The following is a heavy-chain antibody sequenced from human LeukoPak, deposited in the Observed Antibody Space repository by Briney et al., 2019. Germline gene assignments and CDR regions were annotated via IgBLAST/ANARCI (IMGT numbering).Heavy chain of an antibody. Sequence: PSETLSLTRAVYGGSFSGYYWSWIRQPPGKGLEWIGEINHSGSTNYNPSLKSRVTISVDTSKNQFSLKLSSVTAADTAVYYCARGQKWGRSWFDPWGQGTLVTVSS. CDR2: INHSGST. CDR3: ARGQKWGRSWFDP. J-gene: IGHJ5*02. D-gene: IGHD3-16*01. CDR1: GGSFSGYY. V-gene: IGHV4-34*01.